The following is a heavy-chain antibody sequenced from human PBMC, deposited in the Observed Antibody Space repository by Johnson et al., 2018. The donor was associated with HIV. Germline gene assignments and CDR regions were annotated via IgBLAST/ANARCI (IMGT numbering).Heavy chain of an antibody. CDR1: GFTFDDYG. CDR3: ARDQTGVTTI. CDR2: INWSGGST. Sequence: VQLVESGGGAVRPGGSLRISCAASGFTFDDYGMSWVRQAPGKGLEWVSGINWSGGSTGYADSVKGRFTITRDNSKNTLYLQMNSLRAEDTAVYYCARDQTGVTTIWGQGTMVTVSS. J-gene: IGHJ3*02. V-gene: IGHV3-20*04. D-gene: IGHD7-27*01.